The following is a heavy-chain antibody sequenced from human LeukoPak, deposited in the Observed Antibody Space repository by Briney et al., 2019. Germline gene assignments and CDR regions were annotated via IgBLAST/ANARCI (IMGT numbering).Heavy chain of an antibody. D-gene: IGHD3-9*01. J-gene: IGHJ4*02. CDR1: GFTFSDYY. CDR3: ARDIDWGFDR. Sequence: GGSLRLSCAASGFTFSDYYMSWIRQAPGKGLEWVSYISSSSSYTNYADSVKGRFTISRDNAKNSVYLQMNSLRDEDTAVYFCARDIDWGFDRWGQGTLVTVSS. V-gene: IGHV3-11*06. CDR2: ISSSSSYT.